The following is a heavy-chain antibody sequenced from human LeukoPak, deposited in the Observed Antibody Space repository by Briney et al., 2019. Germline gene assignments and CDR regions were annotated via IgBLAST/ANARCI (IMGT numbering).Heavy chain of an antibody. CDR1: GYTFTSYG. Sequence: ASVKVSCKASGYTFTSYGISWVRQAPGQGLEWMGWISAYNGNTNYAQKLQGRVTMTTDTSTSTAYMELRSLRPDDTAVYYCARVVEWAGGAPVDYWGQGTLVTVSS. J-gene: IGHJ4*02. CDR3: ARVVEWAGGAPVDY. CDR2: ISAYNGNT. V-gene: IGHV1-18*01. D-gene: IGHD2-8*02.